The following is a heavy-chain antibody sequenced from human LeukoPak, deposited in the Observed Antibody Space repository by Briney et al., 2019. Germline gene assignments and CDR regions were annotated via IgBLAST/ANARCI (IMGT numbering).Heavy chain of an antibody. J-gene: IGHJ3*02. D-gene: IGHD1-1*01. CDR2: INPNSGGK. CDR3: ARFWVVERPRDAFDI. Sequence: ASVKVSCKASGYTFTGYYMHWVRQAPGQGLEGMGWINPNSGGKNYAQKFQGRVTMTRDTSISTAYMELRRLRSDDTAVYYGARFWVVERPRDAFDIWGQGTMVTVSS. CDR1: GYTFTGYY. V-gene: IGHV1-2*02.